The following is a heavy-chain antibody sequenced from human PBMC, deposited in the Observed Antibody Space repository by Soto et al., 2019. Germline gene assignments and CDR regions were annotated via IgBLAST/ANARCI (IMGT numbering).Heavy chain of an antibody. CDR3: EIWYSSDWPPPDYYYYYMDV. J-gene: IGHJ6*03. CDR2: IIPILGIA. CDR1: GGTFSSYT. Sequence: ASVKVSCKASGGTFSSYTISWVRQAPGQGLEWMGRIIPILGIANYAQKFQGRVTITADKSTSTAYMELSSLRSEDTAVYYCEIWYSSDWPPPDYYYYYMDVWGKGTTVTVSS. D-gene: IGHD6-19*01. V-gene: IGHV1-69*02.